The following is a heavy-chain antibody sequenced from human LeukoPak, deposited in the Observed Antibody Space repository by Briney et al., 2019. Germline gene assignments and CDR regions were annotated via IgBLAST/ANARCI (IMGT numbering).Heavy chain of an antibody. J-gene: IGHJ5*02. Sequence: SQTLSLTWAVSGGSISSGGYSWSWIRQPPREGLEWIGYMYHSGSTYYNPSLKSRVTISIDRSKNHFSLKLSSVTAADTAVYYCARGREAVSLWFGGWFDPWGQGTLVTVSS. CDR2: MYHSGST. CDR1: GGSISSGGYS. D-gene: IGHD3-10*01. CDR3: ARGREAVSLWFGGWFDP. V-gene: IGHV4-30-2*01.